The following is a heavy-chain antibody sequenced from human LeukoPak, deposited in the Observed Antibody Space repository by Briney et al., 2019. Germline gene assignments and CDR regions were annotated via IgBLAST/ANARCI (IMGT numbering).Heavy chain of an antibody. J-gene: IGHJ6*03. CDR1: GGSLSGYY. D-gene: IGHD1-1*01. V-gene: IGHV4-34*01. CDR2: VNHRGSA. CDR3: ARGNSGGAFGDFYYFMDV. Sequence: SETLSLTCAVSGGSLSGYYWSWIRQSPGKGLEWVGEVNHRGSAHYNPSLKSRVTISLDTSKNQFSLTMTFVTAADTSMYFCARGNSGGAFGDFYYFMDVWGKGTTVSVSS.